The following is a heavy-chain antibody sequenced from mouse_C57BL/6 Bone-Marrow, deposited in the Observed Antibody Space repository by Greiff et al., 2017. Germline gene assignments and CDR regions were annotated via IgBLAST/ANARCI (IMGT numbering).Heavy chain of an antibody. CDR1: GYTFTSYW. D-gene: IGHD1-1*01. V-gene: IGHV1-74*01. Sequence: VQLQQPGAELVKPGASVKVSCKASGYTFTSYWMHWVKPRPGQGLEWIGRIHPSDSDTNYNQKFKGKATLTVDKSSSTAYMQLSSLTSEYSAVYYCAIVGSSYGKDYAMDYWGQGTSVTVSS. CDR3: AIVGSSYGKDYAMDY. J-gene: IGHJ4*01. CDR2: IHPSDSDT.